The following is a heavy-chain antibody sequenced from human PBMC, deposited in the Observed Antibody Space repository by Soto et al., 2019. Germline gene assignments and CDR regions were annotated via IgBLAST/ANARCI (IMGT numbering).Heavy chain of an antibody. D-gene: IGHD2-15*01. J-gene: IGHJ4*02. CDR2: INAGNGNT. CDR1: EYTFTNYA. CDR3: ARDILFDY. Sequence: ASVKVSCKGSEYTFTNYALHWVRQAPGQRLEWMGWINAGNGNTKYSQKFQGRVTITRDTSASTAYMELSSLRSEDTAVYYCARDILFDYWGQGTLVTVSS. V-gene: IGHV1-3*01.